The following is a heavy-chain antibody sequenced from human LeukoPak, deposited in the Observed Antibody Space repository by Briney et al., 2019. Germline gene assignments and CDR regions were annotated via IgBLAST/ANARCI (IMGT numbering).Heavy chain of an antibody. CDR3: ASSIPYTHYDY. V-gene: IGHV4-39*01. J-gene: IGHJ4*02. CDR1: GGSISSSSYY. Sequence: SETLSLTCTVSGGSISSSSYYWGWIRQPPGKGLEWIGSIYYSGSTYYNPSLKSRVTISVDTSKNQFSLKLSSVTAADTAVYYCASSIPYTHYDYWGQGNLVTVSS. CDR2: IYYSGST. D-gene: IGHD2-2*02.